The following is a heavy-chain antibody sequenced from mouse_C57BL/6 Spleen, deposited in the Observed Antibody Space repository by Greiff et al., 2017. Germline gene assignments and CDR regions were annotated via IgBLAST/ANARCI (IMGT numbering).Heavy chain of an antibody. D-gene: IGHD2-4*01. Sequence: QVQLQQPGAELVMPGASVKLSCKASGYTFTSSWMHWVKQRPGQGLEWIGEIDPSGSYTNYNQKFKGKSTLTVDKSSSTAYMQLSSLTSEDSAVYYCARLRHFDAMDYWGQGTSVTVSS. CDR2: IDPSGSYT. CDR1: GYTFTSSW. V-gene: IGHV1-69*01. CDR3: ARLRHFDAMDY. J-gene: IGHJ4*01.